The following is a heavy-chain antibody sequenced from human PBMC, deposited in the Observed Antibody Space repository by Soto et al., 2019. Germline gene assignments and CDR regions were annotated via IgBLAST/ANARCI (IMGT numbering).Heavy chain of an antibody. CDR3: AHRGRHCSGTNCYHYFVS. D-gene: IGHD2-2*01. CDR1: GFSLSTSGVG. CDR2: IFWDDDK. Sequence: QITLMESGTTLVKPTQTLTLTCTFSGFSLSTSGVGVGWIRQPPGKALECLAVIFWDDDKRYSPSLQSRLTITKDTSRNQVVLTMANMDPVDTATYDCAHRGRHCSGTNCYHYFVSWGQGTLVTVSS. J-gene: IGHJ4*02. V-gene: IGHV2-5*02.